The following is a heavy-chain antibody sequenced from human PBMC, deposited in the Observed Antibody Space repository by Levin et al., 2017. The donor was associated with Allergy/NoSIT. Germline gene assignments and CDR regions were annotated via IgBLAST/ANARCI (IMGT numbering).Heavy chain of an antibody. CDR2: IKQDGSEK. CDR1: GFTFSSYW. Sequence: PGGSLRLSCAASGFTFSSYWMSWVRQAPGKGLEWVANIKQDGSEKSYVDSVKGRFTISRDNAKNSLYLQMNSLRAEDTAVYYCAREDGSSLTDYWGQGTLVTVSS. D-gene: IGHD6-13*01. V-gene: IGHV3-7*01. CDR3: AREDGSSLTDY. J-gene: IGHJ4*02.